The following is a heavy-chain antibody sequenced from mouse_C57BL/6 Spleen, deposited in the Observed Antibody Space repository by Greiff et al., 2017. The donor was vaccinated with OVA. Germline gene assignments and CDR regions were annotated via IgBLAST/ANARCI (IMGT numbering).Heavy chain of an antibody. CDR1: GYTFTSYW. CDR3: ARQAPDYYGSSWYFDV. Sequence: VQLQQPGAELVKPGASVKMSCKASGYTFTSYWITWVKQRPGQGLEWIGDIYPGSGSTNYNEKFKSKATLTVDTSSSTAYMQLSSLTSEDAAVYYCARQAPDYYGSSWYFDVGGTGTTVTVSS. J-gene: IGHJ1*03. D-gene: IGHD1-1*01. V-gene: IGHV1-55*01. CDR2: IYPGSGST.